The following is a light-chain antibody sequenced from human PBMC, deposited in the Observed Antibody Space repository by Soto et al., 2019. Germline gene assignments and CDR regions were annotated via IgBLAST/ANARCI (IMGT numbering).Light chain of an antibody. CDR3: QQRGNWPIT. Sequence: DSIFTQSPATLSLSPGERATLSCRASQNVYTYLAWYQQKPGQAPRLLIYDASNRATGIPARFSGSGSGTDFTLTISRIATEDLAVYYCQQRGNWPITVGQGTRREI. CDR2: DAS. J-gene: IGKJ5*01. V-gene: IGKV3-11*01. CDR1: QNVYTY.